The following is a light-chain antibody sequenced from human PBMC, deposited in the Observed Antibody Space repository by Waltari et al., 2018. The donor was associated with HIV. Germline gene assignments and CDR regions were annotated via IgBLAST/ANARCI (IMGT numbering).Light chain of an antibody. CDR2: NNN. CDR3: AVWDDSVSGEVV. Sequence: QSVLTQPPSPSRTPGPRVTISCSVRNSNVAINIVNWYRQVPGTAPKVLIYNNNQRPSGVPDRFSGSKSGNTASLAISGLRAEDEADYYCAVWDDSVSGEVVFGGGTKLTVL. V-gene: IGLV1-44*01. CDR1: NSNVAINI. J-gene: IGLJ2*01.